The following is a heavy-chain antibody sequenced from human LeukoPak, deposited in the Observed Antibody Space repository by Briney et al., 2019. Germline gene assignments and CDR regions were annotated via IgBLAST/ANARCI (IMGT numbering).Heavy chain of an antibody. Sequence: GGSLRLSCAASGFIFGDYYMSWIRQAPGKGLEWVSYISSSGSTIYYADSVKGRFTISRDNAKNSLYLQMNSLRSEDTAVYYCARDNYYGSGSHLVYFDYWGQGTLVTVSS. D-gene: IGHD3-10*01. CDR3: ARDNYYGSGSHLVYFDY. CDR1: GFIFGDYY. J-gene: IGHJ4*02. CDR2: ISSSGSTI. V-gene: IGHV3-11*01.